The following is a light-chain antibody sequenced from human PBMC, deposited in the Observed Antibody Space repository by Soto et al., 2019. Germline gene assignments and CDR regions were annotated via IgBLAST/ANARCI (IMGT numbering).Light chain of an antibody. CDR1: FSDVGSYNL. Sequence: QSALTQPASVSVSPGQSITSSCTGTFSDVGSYNLVSWYQQHPGKAPKLMIYEDTKRASGVSNRFSGSKSGYTASLTISGLQAEDEADYYCCSYAGSSTVVFGGGTQLTVL. J-gene: IGLJ2*01. CDR3: CSYAGSSTVV. V-gene: IGLV2-23*01. CDR2: EDT.